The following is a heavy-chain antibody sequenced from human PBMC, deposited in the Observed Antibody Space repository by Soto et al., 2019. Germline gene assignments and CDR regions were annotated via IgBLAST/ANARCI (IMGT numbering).Heavy chain of an antibody. V-gene: IGHV4-59*01. CDR3: ARVILTGYYFDV. D-gene: IGHD3-9*01. Sequence: SETLSLTCTVSGGSISSYYWSWIRQPPGKGLEWIGYIYYSGSTNYNPSLKSRVTISVDTSKNQFSLKLSSVTAADTAVYYCARVILTGYYFDVWGQRTLVTVSS. CDR1: GGSISSYY. J-gene: IGHJ4*02. CDR2: IYYSGST.